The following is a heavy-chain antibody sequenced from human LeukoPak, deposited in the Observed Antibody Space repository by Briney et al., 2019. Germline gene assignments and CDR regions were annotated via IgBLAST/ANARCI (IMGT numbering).Heavy chain of an antibody. CDR1: GYTFTGYY. CDR3: ARVYEYYDFWSGSMYYFDY. Sequence: GASVTVSCKASGYTFTGYYMHWVRQAPGQGLEWMGWINPNSGGTNYAQKFQGRVTMTRDTSISTAYMELSRLRSDDTAVYYCARVYEYYDFWSGSMYYFDYWGQGTLVTVSS. J-gene: IGHJ4*02. CDR2: INPNSGGT. D-gene: IGHD3-3*01. V-gene: IGHV1-2*02.